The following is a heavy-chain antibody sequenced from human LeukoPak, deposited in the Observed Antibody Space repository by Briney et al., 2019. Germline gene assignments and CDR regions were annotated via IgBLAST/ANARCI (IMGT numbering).Heavy chain of an antibody. CDR2: IKRDGSEK. Sequence: GGSLRLSCAASGFTFSSYWMSWVRQTPERGLEWVANIKRDGSEKNYGDSVKGRFTISRDNAKNSLYLQMNSLRAEDTAVYYCAKMRDSSSWPYNWFDPWGQGTLVTVSS. V-gene: IGHV3-7*03. J-gene: IGHJ5*02. D-gene: IGHD6-13*01. CDR3: AKMRDSSSWPYNWFDP. CDR1: GFTFSSYW.